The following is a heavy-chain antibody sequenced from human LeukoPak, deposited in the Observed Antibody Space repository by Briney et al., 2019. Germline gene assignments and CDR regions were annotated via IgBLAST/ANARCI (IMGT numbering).Heavy chain of an antibody. CDR2: IKQDGSEK. J-gene: IGHJ6*02. V-gene: IGHV3-7*01. Sequence: GGSLRLSCAASGFTFSSYWMSWVRQAPGKGLEWVPNIKQDGSEKYYVDSVKGRFTISRDNAKNSLYLQMNSLRAEDTAVYYCARDGYCSGGSCYSHYYYGMDVWGQGTTVTVSS. CDR3: ARDGYCSGGSCYSHYYYGMDV. D-gene: IGHD2-15*01. CDR1: GFTFSSYW.